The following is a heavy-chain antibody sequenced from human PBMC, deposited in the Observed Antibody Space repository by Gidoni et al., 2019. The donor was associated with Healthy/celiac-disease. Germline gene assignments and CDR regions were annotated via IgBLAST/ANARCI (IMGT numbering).Heavy chain of an antibody. CDR3: ARGDLGYCSGGSCSGAFDI. J-gene: IGHJ3*02. V-gene: IGHV3-13*01. D-gene: IGHD2-15*01. CDR1: GFPFSSYD. CDR2: IGTAGDT. Sequence: EVQLVESGGGLVQPGGSLRLSCAASGFPFSSYDMHWVRQATGKGLEWVSAIGTAGDTYYPGSVKGRFTISRENAKNSLYLQMNSLRAGDTAVYYCARGDLGYCSGGSCSGAFDIWGQGTMVTVSS.